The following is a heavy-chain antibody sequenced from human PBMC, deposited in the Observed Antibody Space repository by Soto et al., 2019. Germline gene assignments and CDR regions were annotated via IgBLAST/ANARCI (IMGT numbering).Heavy chain of an antibody. D-gene: IGHD3-10*01. V-gene: IGHV4-59*08. J-gene: IGHJ4*02. CDR1: GGSISSYY. Sequence: QVQLQESGPGLVKPSETLSLTCTVSGGSISSYYWSWIRQPPGKGLEWIGYIYYRGSTNYNPSLKSRVTXXVXTXXNQFSLKLNSMTAADTAVYYCARHNYGSGSTYFDYWGQGTLVTVSS. CDR2: IYYRGST. CDR3: ARHNYGSGSTYFDY.